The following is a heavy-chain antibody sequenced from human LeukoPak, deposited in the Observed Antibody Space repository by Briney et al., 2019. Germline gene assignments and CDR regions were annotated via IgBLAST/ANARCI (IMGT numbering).Heavy chain of an antibody. CDR1: GFTFDDYT. J-gene: IGHJ6*03. V-gene: IGHV3-43*01. Sequence: GGSLRLSCAASGFTFDDYTMHWVRQAPGKGLEWVSLISWDGGSTYYADSVKGRFAISRDNSKNSLYLQMNNLRTEDTALYYCAKAAELYSYYYYMDVWGKGTTVTVSS. D-gene: IGHD1-26*01. CDR2: ISWDGGST. CDR3: AKAAELYSYYYYMDV.